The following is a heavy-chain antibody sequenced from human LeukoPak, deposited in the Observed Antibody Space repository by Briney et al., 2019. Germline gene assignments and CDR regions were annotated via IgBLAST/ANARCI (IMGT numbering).Heavy chain of an antibody. V-gene: IGHV4-39*01. CDR2: IHYSGST. Sequence: SETLSLTCTVSGGSISSSIYYWGWIRQPPGKGLEWIGSIHYSGSTYYNPSLKSRVTISVDTSKNQFSLKLSSVTAADTAVYYCARYSSSRTVFDYWGQGTLVTVSS. D-gene: IGHD6-13*01. J-gene: IGHJ4*02. CDR1: GGSISSSIYY. CDR3: ARYSSSRTVFDY.